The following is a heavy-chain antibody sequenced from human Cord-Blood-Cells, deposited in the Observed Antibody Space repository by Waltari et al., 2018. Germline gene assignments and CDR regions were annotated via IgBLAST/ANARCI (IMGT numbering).Heavy chain of an antibody. CDR1: GYSISSGYY. Sequence: QVQLQESGPGLVKPSETLSLTCAVSGYSISSGYYWGWIRQPPGKGLEWIGGIYHSGSTYYNPSLKSRVTISVDTSKNQFSLKLSSVTAADTAVYYCASELYCSSTSCYDAFDIWGQGTMVTVSS. J-gene: IGHJ3*02. D-gene: IGHD2-2*01. CDR2: IYHSGST. V-gene: IGHV4-38-2*01. CDR3: ASELYCSSTSCYDAFDI.